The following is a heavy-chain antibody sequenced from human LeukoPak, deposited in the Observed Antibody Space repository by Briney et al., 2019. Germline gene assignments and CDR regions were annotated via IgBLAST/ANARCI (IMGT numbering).Heavy chain of an antibody. CDR1: GFTFSSYW. CDR3: ARDLSLGVVPAATADY. D-gene: IGHD2-2*01. CDR2: TSSSSSYI. J-gene: IGHJ4*02. Sequence: PGGSLRLSCAVSGFTFSSYWMNWVRQAPGKGLEWVSSTSSSSSYIYYADSVKGRFTISRDNAKNSLYLQMNSLRAEDTAVYYCARDLSLGVVPAATADYWGQGTLVTVSS. V-gene: IGHV3-21*01.